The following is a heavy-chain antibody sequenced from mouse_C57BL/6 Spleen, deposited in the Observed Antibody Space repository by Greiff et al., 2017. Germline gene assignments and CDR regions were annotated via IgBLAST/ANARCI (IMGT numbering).Heavy chain of an antibody. CDR2: INPNNGGT. J-gene: IGHJ1*03. V-gene: IGHV1-22*01. Sequence: LVEPGASVKMSCKASGYTFTDYNMHWVKQSHGKSLEWIGYINPNNGGTSYNQKFKGKATLTVNKSSSTAYMELRSLTSEDSAVYYCARRGRYGSSSYWYFDVWGTGTTVTVSS. CDR1: GYTFTDYN. CDR3: ARRGRYGSSSYWYFDV. D-gene: IGHD1-1*01.